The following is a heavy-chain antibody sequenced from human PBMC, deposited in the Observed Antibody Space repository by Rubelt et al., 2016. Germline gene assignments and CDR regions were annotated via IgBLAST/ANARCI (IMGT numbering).Heavy chain of an antibody. CDR2: IYYSGST. D-gene: IGHD1-26*01. Sequence: QLQLQESGPGLVRPSETLSLTCTVSGGSISSSNYYWGWIRQPPGKGLEWIGNIYYSGSTYYNPSLKSRVTISVDTSKNQFSLKLNSGTAADTAVYYWARQGGWELPGVRDYWGQGTLVTVSS. V-gene: IGHV4-39*01. CDR3: ARQGGWELPGVRDY. CDR1: GGSISSSNYY. J-gene: IGHJ4*02.